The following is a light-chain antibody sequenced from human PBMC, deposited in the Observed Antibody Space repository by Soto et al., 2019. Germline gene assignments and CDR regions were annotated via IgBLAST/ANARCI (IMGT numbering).Light chain of an antibody. CDR3: QQYGSAPNT. CDR1: QSVRNNY. V-gene: IGKV3-20*01. CDR2: DAS. J-gene: IGKJ3*01. Sequence: EIVLTQSPGTLSLSPGERATLSCRASQSVRNNYFAWYQQKPGQAPRLLIHDASTRATGIPDRFSGSGSGTDFTLTINRLEPEDFAVYYCQQYGSAPNTFGPGTKADI.